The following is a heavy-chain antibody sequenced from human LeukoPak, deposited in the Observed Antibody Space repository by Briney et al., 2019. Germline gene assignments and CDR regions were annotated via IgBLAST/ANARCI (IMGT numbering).Heavy chain of an antibody. Sequence: SETLSLTCAVYDGSFTGYYWSWIRQPPQKGLEWIGDINRNTVTNYNPSLKSRVIISLDTARNQFSLKLSSVSAADTALYYCARGRDVKYYDYDWGKDRYSHVFDMWGRGTTVIVSS. CDR3: ARGRDVKYYDYDWGKDRYSHVFDM. CDR1: DGSFTGYY. D-gene: IGHD3-16*02. V-gene: IGHV4-34*01. J-gene: IGHJ3*02. CDR2: INRNTVT.